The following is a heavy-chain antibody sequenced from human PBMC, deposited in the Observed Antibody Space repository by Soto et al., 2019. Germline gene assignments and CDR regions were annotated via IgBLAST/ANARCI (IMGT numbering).Heavy chain of an antibody. CDR2: INAASGNT. V-gene: IGHV1-3*01. D-gene: IGHD6-6*01. CDR3: ARGRASSLFAN. Sequence: ASVKVSCKASGYTFTNYVMYWVRQAPGQSLEWVGWINAASGNTKYSQKFQDRVTLTRDTSATTVFMEMSSLGLEDTVVYFCARGRASSLFANWGQGTPVTVSS. CDR1: GYTFTNYV. J-gene: IGHJ4*02.